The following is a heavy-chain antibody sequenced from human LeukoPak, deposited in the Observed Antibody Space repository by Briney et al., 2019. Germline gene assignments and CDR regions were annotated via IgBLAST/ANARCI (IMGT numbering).Heavy chain of an antibody. V-gene: IGHV3-30*04. CDR3: AKGPVVTAITPFLYYYYMDV. CDR2: ISYDGSNK. CDR1: GFTFSSYA. J-gene: IGHJ6*03. Sequence: GGSLRLSCAASGFTFSSYAMHWVRQAPGKGLEWVAVISYDGSNKYYADSVKGRFTISRDNSKNTLYLQMNSLRAEDTAVYYCAKGPVVTAITPFLYYYYMDVWGKGTTVTISS. D-gene: IGHD2-21*02.